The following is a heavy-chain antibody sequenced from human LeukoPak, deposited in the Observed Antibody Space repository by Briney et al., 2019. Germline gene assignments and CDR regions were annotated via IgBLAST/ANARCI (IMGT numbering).Heavy chain of an antibody. J-gene: IGHJ5*02. V-gene: IGHV1-46*01. CDR2: INPSGGST. D-gene: IGHD3-22*01. CDR1: GYTFTSYY. CDR3: AAVYYDSRGYGFGWFDP. Sequence: GASVKVSCKASGYTFTSYYMHWVRQAPGQGLEWMGIINPSGGSTSYAQKFQGRVTMTRDTSTSTVYMELSSLRSEDTAVYYCAAVYYDSRGYGFGWFDPWGQGNLVTVSS.